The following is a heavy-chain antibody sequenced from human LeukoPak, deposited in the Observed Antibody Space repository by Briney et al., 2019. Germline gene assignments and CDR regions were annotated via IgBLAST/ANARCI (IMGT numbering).Heavy chain of an antibody. CDR2: ISDIVGRT. CDR3: AKLSLGDFEYFDY. J-gene: IGHJ4*02. Sequence: GGSLRLSCAASGFTFSSYGMSWVRQAPGKGLEWVSSISDIVGRTYYADSVKGRFTISRDNSKSTVYLQMNGLRVEDTALYYCAKLSLGDFEYFDYWGQGTLVTVSS. CDR1: GFTFSSYG. D-gene: IGHD2-21*02. V-gene: IGHV3-23*01.